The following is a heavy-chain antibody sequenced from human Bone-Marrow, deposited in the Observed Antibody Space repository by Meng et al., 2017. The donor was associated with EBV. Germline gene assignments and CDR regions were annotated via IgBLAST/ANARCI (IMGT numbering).Heavy chain of an antibody. J-gene: IGHJ5*02. Sequence: LELGGRGPGQGKPSETRPPPCTVSGDSISSFSYWGWIRQPPGRGLEWIGSVHYTGSTYYSPSLKSRVTVSVDTSKNQFSLRLTSVTAADTAVYYCARAVWSIVGATQWFDPWGQGTLVTVSS. D-gene: IGHD1-26*01. CDR1: GDSISSFSY. CDR2: VHYTGST. CDR3: ARAVWSIVGATQWFDP. V-gene: IGHV4-39*01.